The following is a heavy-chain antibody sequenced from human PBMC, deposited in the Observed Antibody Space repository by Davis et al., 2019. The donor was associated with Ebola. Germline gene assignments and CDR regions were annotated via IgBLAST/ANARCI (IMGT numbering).Heavy chain of an antibody. V-gene: IGHV1-69*13. CDR3: ASLVVAANPYYYYYFGMDV. Sequence: AASVKVSCKASGGTFSSYAISWVRQAPGQGLEWMGGIIPIFGRANYAQKFQGRVTITADESTSTAYMELSSLRSEDTAVYYCASLVVAANPYYYYYFGMDVWGQGTTVTVSS. D-gene: IGHD2-15*01. CDR2: IIPIFGRA. J-gene: IGHJ6*02. CDR1: GGTFSSYA.